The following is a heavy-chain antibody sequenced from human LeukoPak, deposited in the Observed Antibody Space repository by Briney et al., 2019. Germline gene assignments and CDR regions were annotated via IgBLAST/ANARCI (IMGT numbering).Heavy chain of an antibody. CDR2: IWHDGSNK. V-gene: IGHV3-33*06. J-gene: IGHJ4*02. Sequence: GGSLRLSCAASGFTFSIYGMHWVRQAPGKGLEWVAVIWHDGSNKYYADSVKGRFTISRDNSKNTLYLQMNSLRAEDTAVYYCAKVDSGSYYGSFDYWGQGTLVTVSS. CDR3: AKVDSGSYYGSFDY. D-gene: IGHD1-26*01. CDR1: GFTFSIYG.